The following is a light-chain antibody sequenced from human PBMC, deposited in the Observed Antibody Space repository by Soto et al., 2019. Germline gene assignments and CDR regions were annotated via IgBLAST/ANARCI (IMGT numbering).Light chain of an antibody. V-gene: IGLV2-11*01. CDR1: SSDVGGYNY. J-gene: IGLJ1*01. CDR3: LSYAGSSPRV. Sequence: QSALTQPRSVSGSPGQSVTISCTGTSSDVGGYNYVSWYQQHPGKAPKLMIYDVTKRPSGAPDRFSGSKSGNTASLTISGLQADYEADYYCLSYAGSSPRVFGTGTKVTVL. CDR2: DVT.